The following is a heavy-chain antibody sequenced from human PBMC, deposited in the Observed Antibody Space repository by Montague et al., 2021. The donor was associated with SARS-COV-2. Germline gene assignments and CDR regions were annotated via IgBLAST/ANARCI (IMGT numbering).Heavy chain of an antibody. CDR2: VSLSGST. V-gene: IGHV4-34*01. Sequence: SETLSLTCSVYGGSFSGYYWSWIRQFPGKGLELIGEVSLSGSTNYNPSLKSRVTISIDSSKNHFSLQLRSVTAADTAVYYCARCSIGWSILDVWGQGSTVTVSS. J-gene: IGHJ6*02. D-gene: IGHD6-19*01. CDR1: GGSFSGYY. CDR3: ARCSIGWSILDV.